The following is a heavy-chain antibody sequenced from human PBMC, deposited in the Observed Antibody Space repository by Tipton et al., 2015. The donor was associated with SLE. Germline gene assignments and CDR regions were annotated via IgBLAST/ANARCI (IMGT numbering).Heavy chain of an antibody. J-gene: IGHJ4*02. D-gene: IGHD1-14*01. Sequence: TLSLTCAGYGESFSGSYWSWFRQPPGKGLEWIGEISLGEGTNYNPSLKSRVIISEDTSKKQFSLKLDSVTAADTAVYFCARGLDRAKTGYWGQGTLVTVSS. CDR2: ISLGEGT. CDR3: ARGLDRAKTGY. CDR1: GESFSGSY. V-gene: IGHV4-34*01.